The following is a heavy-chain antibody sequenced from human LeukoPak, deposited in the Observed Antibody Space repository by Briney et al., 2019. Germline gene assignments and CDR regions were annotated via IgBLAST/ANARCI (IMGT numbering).Heavy chain of an antibody. CDR1: GYTFTSYY. Sequence: HWASVKVSCKASGYTFTSYYMHWVRQAPGQGLEWMGIINPSGGSTSYAQKFQGRVTMTRDMSTSTVYMELSSLRSEDTAVYYCARVQYSSGWSSYFDYWGQGTLVTVSS. V-gene: IGHV1-46*01. CDR2: INPSGGST. J-gene: IGHJ4*02. CDR3: ARVQYSSGWSSYFDY. D-gene: IGHD6-19*01.